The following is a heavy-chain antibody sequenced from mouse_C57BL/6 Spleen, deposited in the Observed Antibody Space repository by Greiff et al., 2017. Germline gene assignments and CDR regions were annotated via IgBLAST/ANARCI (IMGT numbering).Heavy chain of an antibody. J-gene: IGHJ1*03. V-gene: IGHV1-69*01. CDR1: GYTFTSYW. Sequence: VQLQQPGAELVMPGASVKLSCKASGYTFTSYWMHWVKQRPGQGLEWIGELDPSDSYTNYNQKFKGKSTLTVDKSSSTAYMQLSSLTSEDSAVYYCARGSHYYGSSYEYFDVWGTGTTGTVSS. D-gene: IGHD1-1*01. CDR3: ARGSHYYGSSYEYFDV. CDR2: LDPSDSYT.